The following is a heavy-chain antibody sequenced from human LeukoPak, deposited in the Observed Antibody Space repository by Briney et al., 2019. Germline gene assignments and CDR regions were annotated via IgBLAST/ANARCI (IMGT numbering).Heavy chain of an antibody. Sequence: PGGSLRLSCAASGFTFNSFAMSWVRQAPGKGLEWVSGISGSAGSTYYGDSVKGRFTISRDNYKNTLYLQMNSLRAEDTAVYYCAEGYYGSAYYYYMDVWGKGTTVTVAS. V-gene: IGHV3-23*01. CDR3: AEGYYGSAYYYYMDV. CDR1: GFTFNSFA. CDR2: ISGSAGST. D-gene: IGHD3-10*01. J-gene: IGHJ6*03.